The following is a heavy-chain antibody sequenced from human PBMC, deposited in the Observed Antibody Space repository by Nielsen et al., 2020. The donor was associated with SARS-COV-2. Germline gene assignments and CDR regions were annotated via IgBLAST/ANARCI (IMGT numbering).Heavy chain of an antibody. J-gene: IGHJ4*02. Sequence: GGSLRLSCAASGFTFSSYSMNRVRQAPGKGLEWVSAIGGSGGSTWYADSVKGRFTISRDNSKNTLFLQLNGLRAEDTAVYYCAKGNYDSSGYFDYWGQGTLVTVSS. V-gene: IGHV3-23*01. D-gene: IGHD3-22*01. CDR3: AKGNYDSSGYFDY. CDR2: IGGSGGST. CDR1: GFTFSSYS.